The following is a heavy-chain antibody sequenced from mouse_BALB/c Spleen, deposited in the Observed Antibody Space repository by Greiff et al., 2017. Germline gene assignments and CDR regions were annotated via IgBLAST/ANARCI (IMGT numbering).Heavy chain of an antibody. J-gene: IGHJ2*01. CDR1: GYSFTGYF. CDR3: GRGENYYGNYPYYFDY. CDR2: INPYNGDT. D-gene: IGHD2-1*01. V-gene: IGHV1-37*01. Sequence: DVQLQESGPELVKPGASVKISCKASGYSFTGYFMNWVKQSHGKSLEWIGRINPYNGDTFYNQKFKGKATLTVDKSSSTAHMELLSLTSEDSAVYYCGRGENYYGNYPYYFDYWGQGTTLTVSS.